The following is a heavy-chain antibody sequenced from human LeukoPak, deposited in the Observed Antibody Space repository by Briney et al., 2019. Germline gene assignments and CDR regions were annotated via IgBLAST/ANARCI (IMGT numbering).Heavy chain of an antibody. J-gene: IGHJ4*02. D-gene: IGHD3-10*01. CDR3: AKDSSSWFGTILY. V-gene: IGHV3-53*01. Sequence: GGSLRLSCAASGFTVSSNYMSWVRQAPGKGLEWVSVIYSGGSTCYADSVKGRFTISRDNSKNTLYLQMNSLRAEDTAVYYCAKDSSSWFGTILYWGQGTLVTVSS. CDR1: GFTVSSNY. CDR2: IYSGGST.